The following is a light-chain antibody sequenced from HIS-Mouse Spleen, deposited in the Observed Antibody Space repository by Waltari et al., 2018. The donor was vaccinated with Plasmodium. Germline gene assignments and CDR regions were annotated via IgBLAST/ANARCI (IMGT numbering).Light chain of an antibody. CDR2: AAS. CDR1: QSISSY. V-gene: IGKV1-39*01. CDR3: QQSYSTPLT. Sequence: DIQMTQSPSSLSASVGDRVTITCRASQSISSYLNWYQQKPGKAPKLLIYAASSLQSGVPSRLSGSGSVTDFTLTISSLQPEDVATYYCQQSYSTPLTFGGRTKVEIK. J-gene: IGKJ4*01.